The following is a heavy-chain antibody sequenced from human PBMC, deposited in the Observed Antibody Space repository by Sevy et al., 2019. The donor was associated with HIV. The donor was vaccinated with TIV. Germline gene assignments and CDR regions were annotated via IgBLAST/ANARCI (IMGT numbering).Heavy chain of an antibody. D-gene: IGHD6-13*01. CDR3: ARDSRPVAAAGPGY. V-gene: IGHV3-33*01. Sequence: GGSLRLSCAASGFTFSSYGMHWVRQAPGKGLEWVAVIWYDGSNKYYADSVKGRFTISRDNSKNTLYLQMNSLRAEDTAVYYCARDSRPVAAAGPGYWGQGTLVTVSS. J-gene: IGHJ4*02. CDR2: IWYDGSNK. CDR1: GFTFSSYG.